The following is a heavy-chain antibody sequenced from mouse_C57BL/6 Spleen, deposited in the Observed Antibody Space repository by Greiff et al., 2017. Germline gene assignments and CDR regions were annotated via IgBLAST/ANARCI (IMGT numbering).Heavy chain of an antibody. D-gene: IGHD1-1*01. J-gene: IGHJ2*01. CDR3: AREDYGSSYGY. Sequence: EVQLQQSGPGLVKPSQSLSLTCSVTGYSITSGYYWNWIRQFPGNKLVWMGYISYDGSNNYNPSLKNRISLTRDTSKNQFFLMLNSVTTEDTATYYCAREDYGSSYGYWGQGTTLTVSS. CDR1: GYSITSGYY. V-gene: IGHV3-6*01. CDR2: ISYDGSN.